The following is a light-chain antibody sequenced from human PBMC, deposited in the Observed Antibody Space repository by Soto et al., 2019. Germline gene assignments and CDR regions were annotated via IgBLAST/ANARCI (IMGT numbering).Light chain of an antibody. Sequence: DIQMTQSPSTLSASVGDRVTITCRASQSITNWLAWYQQKPGKAPKPLIYMASSLESGVPSKFSGSGGGTQYPLNISSRQPDDFATCYCQQYYRQATFGQGNKVEIK. CDR2: MAS. V-gene: IGKV1-5*03. CDR1: QSITNW. J-gene: IGKJ1*01. CDR3: QQYYRQAT.